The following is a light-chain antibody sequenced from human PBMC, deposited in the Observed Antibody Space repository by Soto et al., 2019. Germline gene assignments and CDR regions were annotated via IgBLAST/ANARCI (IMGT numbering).Light chain of an antibody. V-gene: IGKV1-39*01. CDR1: QSIIKY. J-gene: IGKJ1*01. Sequence: DIQMTQSPSSLSASVGDRVTITCRASQSIIKYVGWYQQKPGKAPKLLIYAASSLQSGGPSRFSGCGSGTDFTLTVTTLQPKALAADYCQQSYSPPWTFGQGTRVYIK. CDR3: QQSYSPPWT. CDR2: AAS.